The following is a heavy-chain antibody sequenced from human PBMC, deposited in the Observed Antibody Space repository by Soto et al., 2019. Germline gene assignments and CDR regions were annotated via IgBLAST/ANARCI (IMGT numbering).Heavy chain of an antibody. Sequence: SVKVSCKASGGTFSSFAISWVRQAPGQGLEWMGGIIPIFGTADYAQKFQGRVTITADESTSTAYMELSSLRSEDTAVYYCATSYYDSRRPIYYFDYWGQGTLVTVSS. CDR3: ATSYYDSRRPIYYFDY. V-gene: IGHV1-69*13. D-gene: IGHD3-22*01. J-gene: IGHJ4*02. CDR2: IIPIFGTA. CDR1: GGTFSSFA.